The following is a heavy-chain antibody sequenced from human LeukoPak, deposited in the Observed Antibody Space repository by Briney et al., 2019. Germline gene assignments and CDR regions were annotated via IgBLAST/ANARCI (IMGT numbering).Heavy chain of an antibody. CDR3: ARDSTVTTFNYMDV. CDR1: GGSIRSYY. J-gene: IGHJ6*03. D-gene: IGHD4-11*01. V-gene: IGHV4-4*07. CDR2: IYTSGGT. Sequence: SETLSLTCTVSGGSIRSYYWSWIRQPAGKGLEWIGRIYTSGGTSYNPSLKSRVTISLDKSKNQFSLKLSSVTAADTAVYYCARDSTVTTFNYMDVWGKGTTVTVSS.